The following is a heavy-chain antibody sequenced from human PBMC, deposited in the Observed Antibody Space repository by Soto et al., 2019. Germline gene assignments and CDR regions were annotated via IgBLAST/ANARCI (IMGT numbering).Heavy chain of an antibody. CDR1: GGTFSSYA. CDR3: ARGGGSYYYYGMDV. D-gene: IGHD3-10*01. V-gene: IGHV1-69*01. J-gene: IGHJ6*02. Sequence: QVQLVQSGAEVKKPGSSVKVSCKASGGTFSSYAISWVRQAPGQGLEWTGGIIPIFGTANYAQKFQGRVTITADESTSTAYMELSSLRSEDTAVYYCARGGGSYYYYGMDVWGQGTTVTVSS. CDR2: IIPIFGTA.